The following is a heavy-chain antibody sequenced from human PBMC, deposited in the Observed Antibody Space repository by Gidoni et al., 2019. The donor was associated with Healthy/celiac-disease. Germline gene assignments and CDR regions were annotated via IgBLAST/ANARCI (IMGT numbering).Heavy chain of an antibody. Sequence: EVQLVESGGGVVRPGGSLSLSFAAPGFTFVYYGRSWVRHSPGKGLEWVSGSNWNGGSTGYADSVKGRFTISRDNAKNSLYLQMNSLRAEDTALYYCARVRYYYDSSGYYDYWGQGTLVTVSS. D-gene: IGHD3-22*01. V-gene: IGHV3-20*03. CDR1: GFTFVYYG. CDR3: ARVRYYYDSSGYYDY. CDR2: SNWNGGST. J-gene: IGHJ4*02.